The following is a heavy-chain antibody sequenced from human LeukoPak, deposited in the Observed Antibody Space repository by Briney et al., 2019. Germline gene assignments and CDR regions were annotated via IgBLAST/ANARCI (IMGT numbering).Heavy chain of an antibody. CDR3: ARGFGSSSSLAGPFDY. V-gene: IGHV3-21*01. CDR2: ISSSSSYI. Sequence: PGGSLRLSCAASGFTFSSYSMNWVRQAPGKGLEWVSSISSSSSYIYYADSVKGRFTISRDNAKNSLYLQMNSLRAEDTAVYYCARGFGSSSSLAGPFDYWGQGTLVTVSS. CDR1: GFTFSSYS. J-gene: IGHJ4*02. D-gene: IGHD6-13*01.